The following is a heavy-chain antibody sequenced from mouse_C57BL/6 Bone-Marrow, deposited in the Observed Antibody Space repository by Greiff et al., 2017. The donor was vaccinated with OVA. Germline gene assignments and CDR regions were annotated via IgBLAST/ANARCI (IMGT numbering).Heavy chain of an antibody. D-gene: IGHD1-1*01. Sequence: QVQLKQPGAELVKPGASVKLSCKASGYTFTSYWMHWVKQRPGRGLEWIGRIDPNSGGTKYNEKFKSKATLTVDKPSSTAYMQLSSLTSEESAVYYCARENYCGSSSFAYWGQGTLVTVSA. CDR2: IDPNSGGT. V-gene: IGHV1-72*01. J-gene: IGHJ3*01. CDR3: ARENYCGSSSFAY. CDR1: GYTFTSYW.